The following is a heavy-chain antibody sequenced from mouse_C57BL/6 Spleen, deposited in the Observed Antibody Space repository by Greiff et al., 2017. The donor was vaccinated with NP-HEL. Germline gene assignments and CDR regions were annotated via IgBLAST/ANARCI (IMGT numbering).Heavy chain of an antibody. V-gene: IGHV5-9*01. D-gene: IGHD1-1*01. Sequence: EVKLVESGGGLVKPGGSLKLSCAASGFTFSSYTMSWVRQTPEKRLEWVATISGGGGNTYYPDSVQGRFTISRDNAKNTLYLQMSNLRSEDTAFYYCARQCHYYGSSCGYAMDYWGQGASVTVSS. J-gene: IGHJ4*01. CDR2: ISGGGGNT. CDR1: GFTFSSYT. CDR3: ARQCHYYGSSCGYAMDY.